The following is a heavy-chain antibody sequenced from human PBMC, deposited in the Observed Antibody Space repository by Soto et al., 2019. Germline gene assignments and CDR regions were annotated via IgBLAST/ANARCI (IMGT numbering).Heavy chain of an antibody. V-gene: IGHV1-46*01. CDR2: INPSGGST. CDR1: GYPLPSYY. D-gene: IGHD2-2*01. J-gene: IGHJ6*02. CDR3: ASTLVVPAAPPRSYYYSGMDV. Sequence: ASVNVSCKASGYPLPSYYMHWVRQAPGQGLEWLGIINPSGGSTSYAQKFQGRVTMTRDTSTSTVYMELSSLRPEDTAVYYCASTLVVPAAPPRSYYYSGMDVWGQGTTVTVSS.